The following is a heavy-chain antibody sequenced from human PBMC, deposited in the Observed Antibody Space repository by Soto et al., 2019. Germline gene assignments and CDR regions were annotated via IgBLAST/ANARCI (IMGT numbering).Heavy chain of an antibody. V-gene: IGHV3-73*01. Sequence: GGSLRLSCAASGFTFSGSAMHWVRQASGKGLEWVGRIRSKANSYATAYAASVKGRFTISRDDSKNTAYLQMNSLKTEDTAVYYCTRTNGARKLEPTSYYYYYGMDVWGQGTTVTVSS. CDR3: TRTNGARKLEPTSYYYYYGMDV. D-gene: IGHD1-1*01. CDR1: GFTFSGSA. J-gene: IGHJ6*02. CDR2: IRSKANSYAT.